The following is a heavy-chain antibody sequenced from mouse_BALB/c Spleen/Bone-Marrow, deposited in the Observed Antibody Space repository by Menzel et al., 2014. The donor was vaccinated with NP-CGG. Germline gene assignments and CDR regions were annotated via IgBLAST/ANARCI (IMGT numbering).Heavy chain of an antibody. D-gene: IGHD2-1*01. CDR1: GFSFXSYA. Sequence: EVKLMESGGGLVKPGGSLKLSCAASGFSFXSYAMSWVRQTPEKRLEWVATISSGGSYTYYPDSVKGRFTISRDNAKNTLYLQMSSLRSEGTAMYYCARQRDDNYRGLAYWAQGTLVTVSA. CDR2: ISSGGSYT. J-gene: IGHJ3*01. V-gene: IGHV5-9-3*01. CDR3: ARQRDDNYRGLAY.